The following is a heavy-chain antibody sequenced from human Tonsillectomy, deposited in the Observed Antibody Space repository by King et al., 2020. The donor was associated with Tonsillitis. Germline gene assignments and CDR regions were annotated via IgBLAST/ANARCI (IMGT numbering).Heavy chain of an antibody. V-gene: IGHV4-59*11. CDR1: GGSLSSHH. J-gene: IGHJ4*02. Sequence: QLQESGPGLVKPSETLSLTCTVSGGSLSSHHWSWVRQSPGKGLEWIGYLSYSGSTKYNPSLKSRVTISGDTAKNQFSLKLASVTAADTAVYFCAGTRSSAFYYDFWGQGSLVTVSS. CDR3: AGTRSSAFYYDF. D-gene: IGHD6-19*01. CDR2: LSYSGST.